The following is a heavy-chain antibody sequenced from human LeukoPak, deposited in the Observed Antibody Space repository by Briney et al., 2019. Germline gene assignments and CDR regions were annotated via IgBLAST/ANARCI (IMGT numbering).Heavy chain of an antibody. D-gene: IGHD3-10*01. J-gene: IGHJ4*02. CDR3: AKAHGSGSYYRGSDY. V-gene: IGHV3-21*01. Sequence: GGSLRLSCAASGFTFSSYSMNWVRQAPGKGLEWASSISSSSSYIYYADSVKGRFTISRDNAKNSLYLQMNSLRAGDTAVYYCAKAHGSGSYYRGSDYWGQGTLVTVSS. CDR2: ISSSSSYI. CDR1: GFTFSSYS.